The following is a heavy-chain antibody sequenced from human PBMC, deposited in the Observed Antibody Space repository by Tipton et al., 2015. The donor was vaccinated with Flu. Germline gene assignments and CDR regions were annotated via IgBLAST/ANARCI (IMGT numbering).Heavy chain of an antibody. V-gene: IGHV3-48*03. CDR2: ISSSGSTI. CDR1: GFTFSSYE. J-gene: IGHJ6*02. Sequence: SLRLSCAASGFTFSSYEMNWVRQAPGKGLEWVSYISSSGSTIYYADSVKGRFTISRDNAKNSLYLQMNSLRAEDTAVYYCAREVTIFGVVDYYGMDVWGQGTTVTVSS. D-gene: IGHD3-3*01. CDR3: AREVTIFGVVDYYGMDV.